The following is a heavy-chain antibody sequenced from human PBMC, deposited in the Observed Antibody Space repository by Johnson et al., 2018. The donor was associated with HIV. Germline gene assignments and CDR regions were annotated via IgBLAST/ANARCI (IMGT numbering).Heavy chain of an antibody. CDR1: GFTFSSYW. CDR2: IKQEGSEK. CDR3: ARRNGDIHAFDI. D-gene: IGHD2-15*01. V-gene: IGHV3-7*02. J-gene: IGHJ3*02. Sequence: VHLVESGGGLVQPGGSLRLSCAAYGFTFSSYWMSWVRQAPGKGLEWVANIKQEGSEKYYADSVKGRFTISRDNSKNTLYLQMNSLRAGDTAVYYCARRNGDIHAFDIWGQGTMVTVSS.